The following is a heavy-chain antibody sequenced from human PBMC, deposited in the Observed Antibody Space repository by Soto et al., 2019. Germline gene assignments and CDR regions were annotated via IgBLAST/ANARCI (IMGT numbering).Heavy chain of an antibody. D-gene: IGHD6-13*01. CDR2: IYYSGST. J-gene: IGHJ4*02. CDR3: ARHVEHSSTWDFDF. CDR1: GGSISSYY. Sequence: PSETLSLTCTVSGGSISSYYWSWIRQPPGKGLEWIGYIYYSGSTNYNPSLKSRVTISVDTSKNQFSLKLSSVTAADTAVYYCARHVEHSSTWDFDFLGQGTLVTVSS. V-gene: IGHV4-59*08.